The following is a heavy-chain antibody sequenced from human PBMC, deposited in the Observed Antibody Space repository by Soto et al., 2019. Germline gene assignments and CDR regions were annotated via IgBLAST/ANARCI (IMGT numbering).Heavy chain of an antibody. CDR1: GGSFSTYY. CDR3: ARGEGRLTGTWFDP. Sequence: LSENLSLTCAVYGGSFSTYYWNWIRQPPGKGLEWLGEINPSGSTNYNPSLKSRVTISLDTSKTQFSLKLTSVTAADPAVYYCARGEGRLTGTWFDPWGQGTLLTVSS. J-gene: IGHJ5*02. CDR2: INPSGST. V-gene: IGHV4-34*01. D-gene: IGHD1-7*01.